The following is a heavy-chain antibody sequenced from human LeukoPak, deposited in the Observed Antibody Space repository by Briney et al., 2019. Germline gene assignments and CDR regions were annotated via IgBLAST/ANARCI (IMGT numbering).Heavy chain of an antibody. Sequence: GGSLRLPCAASGFTFSSYWMHWVRQAPGKGLVWVSRINSDGSSTRYADSVKGRFTISRDNAKNTLYLQMNSLRAEDTAVYYCARAPFSYGDYFDYWGQGTLVTVSS. CDR1: GFTFSSYW. CDR3: ARAPFSYGDYFDY. V-gene: IGHV3-74*01. CDR2: INSDGSST. J-gene: IGHJ4*02. D-gene: IGHD4-17*01.